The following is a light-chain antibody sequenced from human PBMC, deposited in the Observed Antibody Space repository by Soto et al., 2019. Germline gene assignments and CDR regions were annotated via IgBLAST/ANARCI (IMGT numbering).Light chain of an antibody. CDR3: QQYNNWPIT. Sequence: EIVMSQSLATMSVTPGERATLSCRASQSVIGNLAWYQQKPGQAPRLLIYGASTRATGIPARFSGSGSGTEFSLTVSSLQSEDFAVYYCQQYNNWPITFGQGRRLEIK. J-gene: IGKJ5*01. CDR1: QSVIGN. CDR2: GAS. V-gene: IGKV3-15*01.